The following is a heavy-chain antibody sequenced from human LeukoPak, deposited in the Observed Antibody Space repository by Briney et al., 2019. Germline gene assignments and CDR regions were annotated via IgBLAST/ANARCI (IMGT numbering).Heavy chain of an antibody. D-gene: IGHD2-15*01. J-gene: IGHJ4*02. Sequence: PGGSLRLSCAASGFTFSSYAMSWVRQAPGKGLEGVSGISGSGGSTYYADSVKGRFTISRDNSKKTLYLQMNSLTAEDTAVYYCAKDSCSGGSCYEDYWGQGTLVTVSP. CDR2: ISGSGGST. CDR1: GFTFSSYA. V-gene: IGHV3-23*01. CDR3: AKDSCSGGSCYEDY.